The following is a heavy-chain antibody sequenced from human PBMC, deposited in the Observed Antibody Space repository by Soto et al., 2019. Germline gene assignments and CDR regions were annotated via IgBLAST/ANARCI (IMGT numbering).Heavy chain of an antibody. CDR3: ATSASIFGVVIPFDY. CDR2: ISGGGGST. CDR1: GFTFSTYA. V-gene: IGHV3-23*01. J-gene: IGHJ4*02. Sequence: EVQLLESGGGLVQPGGSLRLSCAASGFTFSTYAMSWVRQAPGKGLEWVSAISGGGGSTYYADSVKGRFTISRDNSKNTLYLQMNSLRAEDTAVYYCATSASIFGVVIPFDYWGQGTPVTVSS. D-gene: IGHD3-3*01.